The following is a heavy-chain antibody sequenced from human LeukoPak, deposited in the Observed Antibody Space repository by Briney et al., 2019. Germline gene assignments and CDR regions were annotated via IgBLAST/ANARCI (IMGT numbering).Heavy chain of an antibody. J-gene: IGHJ4*02. V-gene: IGHV3-23*01. Sequence: GSRRLSCAASGFTFSTYAMSWVRQAPGKGLEWVSAISGSGGSTYYADSVKGRFTISRDNSKNTLYLQMNSLGAEDTAVYYCARYFDSSGYRPFDYWGQGTLVTVSS. CDR1: GFTFSTYA. CDR2: ISGSGGST. D-gene: IGHD3-22*01. CDR3: ARYFDSSGYRPFDY.